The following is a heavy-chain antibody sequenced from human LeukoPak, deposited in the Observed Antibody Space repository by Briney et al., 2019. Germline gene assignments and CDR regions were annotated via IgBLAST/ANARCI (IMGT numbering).Heavy chain of an antibody. CDR1: GFTFSSYA. CDR3: ARDQGATFGNDAFDI. D-gene: IGHD1-26*01. Sequence: GGSLRLSCAASGFTFSSYAMNWVRQAPGKGLEWVSSINNSGGRTYYADSVKGRFTISRDNAKNTLYLQMNSLRAEDTAVYYCARDQGATFGNDAFDIWGQGTMVTVSS. CDR2: INNSGGRT. V-gene: IGHV3-23*01. J-gene: IGHJ3*02.